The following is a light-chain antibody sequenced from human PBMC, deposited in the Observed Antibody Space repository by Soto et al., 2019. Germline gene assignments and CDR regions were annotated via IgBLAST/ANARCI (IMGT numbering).Light chain of an antibody. CDR3: MQPLQSWT. CDR2: LGS. CDR1: QSLLQSNGYNY. Sequence: DIVMTQSPLSLPVTPGEPASISCRSSQSLLQSNGYNYLDWYLQKPGXXPXLLIYLGSNRASGVPDRFSGSGSGTDFTLKISRVEAEDVGVYYCMQPLQSWTFGQGTKVDIK. V-gene: IGKV2-28*01. J-gene: IGKJ1*01.